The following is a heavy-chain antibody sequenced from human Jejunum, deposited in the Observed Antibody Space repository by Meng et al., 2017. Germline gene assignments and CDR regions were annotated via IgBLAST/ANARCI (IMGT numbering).Heavy chain of an antibody. V-gene: IGHV3-23*01. J-gene: IGHJ4*02. D-gene: IGHD3-16*01. CDR3: AKDKIRAGRWAFDY. CDR2: VVGSNSKT. CDR1: GFSMSTYT. Sequence: GGSLRLSCAASGFSMSTYTMSLVRQAPGKGLGVVSGVVGSNSKTYYAESVKGRFTISRDNSKNTLYLQMNSLRVEDTATYFCAKDKIRAGRWAFDYWGQGSLVTVSS.